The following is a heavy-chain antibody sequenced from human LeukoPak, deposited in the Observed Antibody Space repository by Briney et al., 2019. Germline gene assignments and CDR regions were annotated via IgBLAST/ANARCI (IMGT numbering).Heavy chain of an antibody. V-gene: IGHV3-30-3*01. CDR2: ISYDGSNK. CDR1: GFTFSSYA. CDR3: AKAPYGSGSYYTDY. Sequence: GSLRLSCAASGFTFSSYAMHWVRQAPGKGLEWVAVISYDGSNKYYADSVKGRFTVSRDNSKDTLYLQMNSLRAEDTAVYYCAKAPYGSGSYYTDYWGQGTLVTVSS. J-gene: IGHJ4*02. D-gene: IGHD3-10*01.